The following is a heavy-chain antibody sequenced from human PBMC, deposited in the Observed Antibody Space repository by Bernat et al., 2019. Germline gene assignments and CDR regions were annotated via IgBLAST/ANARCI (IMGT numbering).Heavy chain of an antibody. CDR3: ARGSYPSVGSMDV. CDR2: IISSRSYT. CDR1: GFTFSSYD. V-gene: IGHV3-11*05. D-gene: IGHD5/OR15-5a*01. J-gene: IGHJ6*03. Sequence: QVQLVESGGGVVKPGRSLRLSCAASGFTFSSYDMNWIRQAPGKGLDWVSDIISSRSYTNYADSVKGRFTISRDNAKNSLYLQMNSLRAEDTAVYYCARGSYPSVGSMDVWGKGTMVTVSS.